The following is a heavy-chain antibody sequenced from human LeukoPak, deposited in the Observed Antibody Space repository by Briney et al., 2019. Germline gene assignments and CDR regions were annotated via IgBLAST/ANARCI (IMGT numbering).Heavy chain of an antibody. Sequence: GGSLRLSCAASGFSVSSNYMIWVRQAPGKGLEWVSIIYSGGSTYYADSVKGRFTISRDNSKNTLYLQMNSLRAEDTAVYYCASRGSSGYFGYWGQGTLVTVSS. CDR1: GFSVSSNY. J-gene: IGHJ4*02. D-gene: IGHD3-22*01. CDR3: ASRGSSGYFGY. CDR2: IYSGGST. V-gene: IGHV3-53*01.